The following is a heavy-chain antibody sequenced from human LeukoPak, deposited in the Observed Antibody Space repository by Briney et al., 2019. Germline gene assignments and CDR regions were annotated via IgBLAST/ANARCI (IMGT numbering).Heavy chain of an antibody. Sequence: SETLSLTCAVYGGSFSGYYWSWIRQPPGKGLEWIGEINHSGSTNYNPSLKSRVTISVDTSKNQFSLKLSSVTAADTAVYYCARRFPVLATNWFDPWGQGTLVTVSS. CDR3: ARRFPVLATNWFDP. CDR2: INHSGST. V-gene: IGHV4-34*01. D-gene: IGHD1-14*01. CDR1: GGSFSGYY. J-gene: IGHJ5*02.